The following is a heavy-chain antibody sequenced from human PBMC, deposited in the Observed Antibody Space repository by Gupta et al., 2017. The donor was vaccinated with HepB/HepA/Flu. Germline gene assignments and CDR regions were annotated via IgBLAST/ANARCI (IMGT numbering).Heavy chain of an antibody. CDR1: GSTFDNHA. V-gene: IGHV3-9*01. D-gene: IGHD4/OR15-4a*01. CDR3: ATCPGMVLANYYFDY. Sequence: GESVGGLVQPGRSLRLSCAASGSTFDNHAMHWVRQAPGKGLEWVSGISWNNGNLDYADSVKGRVPISRDHSKDSLYLQMNILKAAYTAFYYYATCPGMVLANYYFDYCGHGARVTVAS. J-gene: IGHJ4*01. CDR2: ISWNNGNL.